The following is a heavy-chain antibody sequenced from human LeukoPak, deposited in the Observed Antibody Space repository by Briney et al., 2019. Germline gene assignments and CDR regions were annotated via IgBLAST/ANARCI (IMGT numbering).Heavy chain of an antibody. CDR1: GDSVSSYSAA. D-gene: IGHD1-26*01. CDR3: ARDLGGRFDF. Sequence: SQTLSLTCALSGDSVSSYSAAWSWIRQSPSRGLEWLGRTYYRSKWYNDYAVSVKGRITINPDTSKNKFSLQLNSVTPEDTAVYYCARDLGGRFDFWGQGTLVTVSS. V-gene: IGHV6-1*01. CDR2: TYYRSKWYN. J-gene: IGHJ4*02.